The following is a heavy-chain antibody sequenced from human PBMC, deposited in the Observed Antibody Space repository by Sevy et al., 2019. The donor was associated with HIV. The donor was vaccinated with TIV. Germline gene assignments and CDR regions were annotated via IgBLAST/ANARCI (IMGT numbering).Heavy chain of an antibody. CDR3: ALERLSSDVAEYFQN. D-gene: IGHD1-1*01. V-gene: IGHV3-30*04. Sequence: GGSPRLSCAASGFTFSRYSMHWVRQAPGKGLEWVATISFDASNKHYADSVKGRFTMSRDNFQNSLFLQMNSLRPEDTAVYYCALERLSSDVAEYFQNWGQGTLVTVSS. CDR1: GFTFSRYS. CDR2: ISFDASNK. J-gene: IGHJ1*01.